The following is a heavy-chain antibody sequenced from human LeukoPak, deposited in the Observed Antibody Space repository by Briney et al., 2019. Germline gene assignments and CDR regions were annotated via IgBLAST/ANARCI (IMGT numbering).Heavy chain of an antibody. Sequence: GGSLRLSCAASGFTFRNYEMNWVRQAPGKGLEWVSYISSSGSTIYYADSVQGRFTISRDNAKNSLYLQMSSLRVEDTAAYYCARNDYNFDYWGQGTLVTVSS. D-gene: IGHD3-16*01. J-gene: IGHJ4*02. V-gene: IGHV3-48*03. CDR2: ISSSGSTI. CDR1: GFTFRNYE. CDR3: ARNDYNFDY.